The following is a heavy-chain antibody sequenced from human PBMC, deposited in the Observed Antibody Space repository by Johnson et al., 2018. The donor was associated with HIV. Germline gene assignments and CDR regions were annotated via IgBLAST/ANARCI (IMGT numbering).Heavy chain of an antibody. CDR1: GFTFSSYA. Sequence: QVQLVESGGGVVQPGRSLRLSCAASGFTFSSYAMHWVRQAPGKGLEWVAVISYAGSNKYYADSVKGRFTISRDNSKNTMYLQMNSLGAEDTAVYYCARDGTTTDAFDIWGQGTMVTVSS. J-gene: IGHJ3*02. CDR2: ISYAGSNK. V-gene: IGHV3-30-3*01. CDR3: ARDGTTTDAFDI. D-gene: IGHD1-7*01.